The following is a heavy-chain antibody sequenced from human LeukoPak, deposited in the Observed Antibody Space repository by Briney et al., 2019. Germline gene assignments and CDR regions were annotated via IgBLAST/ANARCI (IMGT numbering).Heavy chain of an antibody. CDR3: TRVGVPAAMPFDY. Sequence: PGGSLRLSCTASGFTFGDYAMSWVRQAPGKGLEWVGFIRSKAYGGTTEYAASVKGRFTISRDDSKSIAYLQMNSLKTEDTAVYYSTRVGVPAAMPFDYWGQGTLVTVSS. D-gene: IGHD2-2*01. J-gene: IGHJ4*02. CDR2: IRSKAYGGTT. CDR1: GFTFGDYA. V-gene: IGHV3-49*04.